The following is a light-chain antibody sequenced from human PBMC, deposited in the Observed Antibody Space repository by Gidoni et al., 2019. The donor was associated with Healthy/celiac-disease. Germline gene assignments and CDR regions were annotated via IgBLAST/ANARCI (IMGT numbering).Light chain of an antibody. CDR1: QGISSW. Sequence: DIQLTQSPSSVSASAGDRVTIPCRASQGISSWLACYQQKPRDAPKLLIYAASSLQSGVPSRCSSSGSGAVFTLTISSLQPDDFATYYCQQANSFSLTFGEGTKVEIK. J-gene: IGKJ4*01. V-gene: IGKV1-12*01. CDR2: AAS. CDR3: QQANSFSLT.